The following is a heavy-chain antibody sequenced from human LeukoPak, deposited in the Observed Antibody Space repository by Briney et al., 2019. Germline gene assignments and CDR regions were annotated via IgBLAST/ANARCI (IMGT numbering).Heavy chain of an antibody. J-gene: IGHJ4*02. CDR2: IYYSGST. Sequence: SETLSLTCTVSGGSISSSSYYWGWIRQPPGKGLEWIGSIYYSGSTYYNPSLKSRVTISVDTSKNQFSLKLSSVTAADTAVYYCARDDTMVRGVGGLDYWGQGTLVTVSS. CDR1: GGSISSSSYY. V-gene: IGHV4-39*07. D-gene: IGHD3-10*01. CDR3: ARDDTMVRGVGGLDY.